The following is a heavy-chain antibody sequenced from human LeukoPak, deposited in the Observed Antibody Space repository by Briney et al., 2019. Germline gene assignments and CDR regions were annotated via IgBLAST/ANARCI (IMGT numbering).Heavy chain of an antibody. J-gene: IGHJ5*02. CDR1: GGSISSGDYY. Sequence: SETLSLTCTVSGGSISSGDYYWSWIRQHPGKGLEWIAYIYYSGSTYYNPSLKSRVTISVDTSKNQFSLKLSSVTAADTAVYYCARRGCSFGWFDPWGQGTLVTVSS. D-gene: IGHD3-10*02. CDR2: IYYSGST. V-gene: IGHV4-31*03. CDR3: ARRGCSFGWFDP.